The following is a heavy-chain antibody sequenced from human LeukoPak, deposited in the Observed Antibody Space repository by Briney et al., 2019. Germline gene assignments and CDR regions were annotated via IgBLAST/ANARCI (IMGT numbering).Heavy chain of an antibody. V-gene: IGHV3-21*01. CDR2: ISSGGSYI. Sequence: PGGSLRLSCAASGFTFRSYSMNWVRQAPGKGLEWVSSISSGGSYIYYADSVKGRFTISRDNAKNSLYLQMNSLRAEDTAVYYCATSLQAVVDYWGQGTLVTVSS. CDR3: ATSLQAVVDY. CDR1: GFTFRSYS. J-gene: IGHJ4*02.